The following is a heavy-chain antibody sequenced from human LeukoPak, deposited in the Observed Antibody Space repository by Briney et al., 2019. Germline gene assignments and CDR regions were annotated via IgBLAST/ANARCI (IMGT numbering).Heavy chain of an antibody. CDR3: AKSPGGSQLLLYY. D-gene: IGHD2-2*01. CDR1: GFTFSSYW. Sequence: PGGSLRLSCAASGFTFSSYWMSWVRQAPGKGLEWVSAISGSGGSTYYADSVKGRFTISRDNSKNTLYLQMNSLRAEDTAVYYCAKSPGGSQLLLYYWGQGTLVTVSS. V-gene: IGHV3-23*01. J-gene: IGHJ4*02. CDR2: ISGSGGST.